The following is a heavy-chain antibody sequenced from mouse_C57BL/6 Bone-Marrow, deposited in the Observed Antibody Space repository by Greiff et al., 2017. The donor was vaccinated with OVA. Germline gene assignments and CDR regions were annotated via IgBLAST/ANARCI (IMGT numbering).Heavy chain of an antibody. J-gene: IGHJ2*01. CDR1: GFTFSDYY. CDR2: INYDGSST. Sequence: EVQRVESEGGLVQPGSSMKLSCTASGFTFSDYYMAWVRQVPEKGLEWVANINYDGSSTYYLDSLKSRFIISRDNAKNILYLQMNSLKSEDTATYYCARTAQATFDYWGQGTTLTVSS. CDR3: ARTAQATFDY. V-gene: IGHV5-16*01. D-gene: IGHD3-2*02.